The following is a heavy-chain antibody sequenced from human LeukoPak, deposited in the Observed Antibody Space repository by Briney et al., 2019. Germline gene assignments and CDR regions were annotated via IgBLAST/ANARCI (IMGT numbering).Heavy chain of an antibody. Sequence: PGRSLRLSCAASGFTFSSYAMHWVRQAPGKGLEWVAVISYDGSNKYYADSVKGRFTISRDNSKNTLYLQMNSLRAEDTAVYYCARSRITPKNWFDPWGQGTLVTVSS. D-gene: IGHD3-10*01. CDR1: GFTFSSYA. CDR3: ARSRITPKNWFDP. V-gene: IGHV3-30-3*01. CDR2: ISYDGSNK. J-gene: IGHJ5*02.